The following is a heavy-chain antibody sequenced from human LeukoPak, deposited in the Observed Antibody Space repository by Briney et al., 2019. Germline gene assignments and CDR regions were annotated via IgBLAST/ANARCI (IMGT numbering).Heavy chain of an antibody. CDR1: GFTFSSCA. V-gene: IGHV3-23*01. J-gene: IGHJ4*02. D-gene: IGHD3-16*01. CDR2: ISGSGGST. CDR3: ATRRLTNQLRHFDY. Sequence: GGSLRLSCAASGFTFSSCAMSWVRQAPGKGLEWVSGISGSGGSTYYADSVKGRFTISRDNSKNTLYLQMNSLRAEDTAVYYCATRRLTNQLRHFDYWGQGTLVTVSS.